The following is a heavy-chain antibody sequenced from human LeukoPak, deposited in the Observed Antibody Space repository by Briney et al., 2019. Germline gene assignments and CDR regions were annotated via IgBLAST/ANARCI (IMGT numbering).Heavy chain of an antibody. Sequence: GGSLRLSCAASGFTFSDYYMSWIRQAPGKGLEWISYISNSGTTTYYADSVKGRFTISRDNARNSLYLQMNSLRAEDTAVYYCARDLNWTDYFDYWGQGTLVTVSS. V-gene: IGHV3-11*04. J-gene: IGHJ4*02. CDR3: ARDLNWTDYFDY. D-gene: IGHD1-1*01. CDR2: ISNSGTTT. CDR1: GFTFSDYY.